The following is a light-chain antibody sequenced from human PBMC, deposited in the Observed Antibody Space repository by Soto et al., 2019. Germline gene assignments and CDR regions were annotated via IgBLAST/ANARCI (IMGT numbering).Light chain of an antibody. V-gene: IGKV3-11*01. Sequence: EVVLTQSPATLSLSPGERATLYCRASQNVNNYLAWYQQKPGQAPRLLIYDASNRATGIPARFSGGGSGADFFLTISSLEPEDFAVYYCQQRTNVFTFGPGTKVDIE. CDR1: QNVNNY. CDR2: DAS. CDR3: QQRTNVFT. J-gene: IGKJ3*01.